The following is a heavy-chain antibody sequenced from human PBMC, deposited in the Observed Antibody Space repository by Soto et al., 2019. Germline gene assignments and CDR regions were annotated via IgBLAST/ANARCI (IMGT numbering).Heavy chain of an antibody. D-gene: IGHD2-21*01. Sequence: QVQLVQSGAEVKKPGSSVKVSCKASGGTFSSYAISWVRQAPGQGLEWMGGIIPIFGTANYAQKFQGRVTITADESKSTDYMELSSLRSEDTAVYYCARKGSRQPGSSINYYYHRMDGWGQGTTVTVSS. CDR1: GGTFSSYA. CDR3: ARKGSRQPGSSINYYYHRMDG. CDR2: IIPIFGTA. V-gene: IGHV1-69*01. J-gene: IGHJ6*02.